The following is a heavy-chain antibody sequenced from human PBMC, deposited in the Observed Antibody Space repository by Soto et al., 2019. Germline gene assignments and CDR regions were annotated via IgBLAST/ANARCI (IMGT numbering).Heavy chain of an antibody. CDR1: GFAFSSHP. CDR2: ISDGGDLT. CDR3: ARRVIGSSRAFDI. Sequence: PGGSLRLSCAASGFAFSSHPMSWVRQAPEKGLEWVAGISDGGDLTYNEDSVRGRFTISRDNSRNTLYLQMNSLRAEDTAVYYCARRVIGSSRAFDIWGQGTMVTVSS. J-gene: IGHJ3*02. D-gene: IGHD3-10*01. V-gene: IGHV3-23*01.